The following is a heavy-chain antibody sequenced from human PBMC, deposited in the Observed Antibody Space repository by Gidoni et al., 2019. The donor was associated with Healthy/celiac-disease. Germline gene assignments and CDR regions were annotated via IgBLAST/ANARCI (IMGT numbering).Heavy chain of an antibody. J-gene: IGHJ3*02. Sequence: EVQMVESGGGLVPPGRALRLSCAASGLPFDDYAMHWVRQDQGKGLELVSGISLNSGSIGYADSVKGRFTISRYNAKNSMYLQMNSLRAEDTALYYCAKDMCSGSEVGCASDIWGQGTMVTVSS. V-gene: IGHV3-9*01. CDR2: ISLNSGSI. D-gene: IGHD1-26*01. CDR3: AKDMCSGSEVGCASDI. CDR1: GLPFDDYA.